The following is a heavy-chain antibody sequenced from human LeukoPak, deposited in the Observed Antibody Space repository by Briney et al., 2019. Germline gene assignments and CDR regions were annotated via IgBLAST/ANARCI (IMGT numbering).Heavy chain of an antibody. D-gene: IGHD3-10*01. CDR1: GFTFSSHW. CDR2: INSDGSSI. V-gene: IGHV3-74*01. Sequence: GGSLRLSCAASGFTFSSHWMHWVRQAPGKGLVWVSRINSDGSSISYADSVKGRFTISRDNAKNTLYLQMNSLRAEDTAVYYCARDNRWFGESYNWFDPWGQGTLVTVSS. J-gene: IGHJ5*02. CDR3: ARDNRWFGESYNWFDP.